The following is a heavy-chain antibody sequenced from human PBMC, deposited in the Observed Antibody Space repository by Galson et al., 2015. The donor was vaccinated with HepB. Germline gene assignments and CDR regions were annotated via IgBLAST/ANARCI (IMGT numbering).Heavy chain of an antibody. Sequence: QSGAEVKKPGESLKISCKGFGYSFTSYWIGWVRQMPGKGLEWMGIIYPGDSDTRYSPSFQGQVTISADKSISTAYLQWSSLKASDTAMYYCARHALRYCSGGSCYSGANNWFDPWGQGTLVTVSS. D-gene: IGHD2-15*01. CDR1: GYSFTSYW. J-gene: IGHJ5*02. V-gene: IGHV5-51*01. CDR3: ARHALRYCSGGSCYSGANNWFDP. CDR2: IYPGDSDT.